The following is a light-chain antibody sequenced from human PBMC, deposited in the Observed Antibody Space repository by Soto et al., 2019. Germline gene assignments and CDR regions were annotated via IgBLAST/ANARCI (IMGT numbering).Light chain of an antibody. V-gene: IGKV3-20*01. Sequence: EIVLTQSPGTLSLSPGERATLSCWASQSVSSNSLAWYQHKPGQAPRLLIYGAASRATGIPYRFSGSGSGTDFTLTITRLEPEEFAVYYCQQYGNSPPTFGQGTKVGIK. CDR1: QSVSSNS. CDR2: GAA. J-gene: IGKJ1*01. CDR3: QQYGNSPPT.